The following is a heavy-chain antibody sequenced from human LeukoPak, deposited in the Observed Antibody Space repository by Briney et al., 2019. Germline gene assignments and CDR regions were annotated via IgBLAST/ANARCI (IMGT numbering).Heavy chain of an antibody. CDR3: AREGKYYYDSSGYHVIAFDI. V-gene: IGHV4-34*01. CDR1: GGSFSGYY. CDR2: INHSGST. Sequence: SETLSLTCAVYGGSFSGYYWSWIRQPPGKGLEWIGEINHSGSTNYNPSLKSRVTISVDTSKNQFSLKLSSVTAADTAVYYCAREGKYYYDSSGYHVIAFDIWGQGTMVTVSS. D-gene: IGHD3-22*01. J-gene: IGHJ3*02.